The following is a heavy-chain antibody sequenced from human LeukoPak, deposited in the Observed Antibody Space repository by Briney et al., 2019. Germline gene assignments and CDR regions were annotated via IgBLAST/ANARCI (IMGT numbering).Heavy chain of an antibody. CDR1: GYKFTDDY. D-gene: IGHD3-16*01. CDR2: INPDSGFT. V-gene: IGHV1-2*02. J-gene: IGHJ4*02. Sequence: GASVKVSCKASGYKFTDDYMHWVRQAPGQGLEFMGWINPDSGFTNYAQKFKGRVTMTRDTSMSTAYLEVRSLTSDDTAVYYCAPTAEAYTSWWKVWGQGTLVTVSS. CDR3: APTAEAYTSWWKV.